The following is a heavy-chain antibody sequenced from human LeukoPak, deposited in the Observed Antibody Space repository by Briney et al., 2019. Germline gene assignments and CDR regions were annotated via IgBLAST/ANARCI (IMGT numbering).Heavy chain of an antibody. D-gene: IGHD2-2*01. CDR1: GFTLSSYA. CDR2: ISDSGNT. J-gene: IGHJ5*01. Sequence: GGSLRLSCAASGFTLSSYAMSWVRQAPGKGLEWVSAISDSGNTYHADSVKGRFTISRDNSKNTLYLQMNSLRVEDAATYYCAKDLYCSSTSCYVMNWFESWGQGTLVTVSS. V-gene: IGHV3-23*01. CDR3: AKDLYCSSTSCYVMNWFES.